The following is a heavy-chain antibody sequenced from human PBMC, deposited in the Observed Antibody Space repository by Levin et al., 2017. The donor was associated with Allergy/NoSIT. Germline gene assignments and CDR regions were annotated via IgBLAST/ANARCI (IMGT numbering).Heavy chain of an antibody. D-gene: IGHD2-15*01. V-gene: IGHV3-23*01. CDR1: GFTFSSYA. Sequence: PGGSLRLSCAASGFTFSSYAMSWVRQAPGKGLEWVSAISGSGGSTYYADSVKGRFTISRDNSKNTLYLQMNSLRAEDTAVYYCAKFGAPSVVVALTDYWGQGTLVTVSS. J-gene: IGHJ4*02. CDR2: ISGSGGST. CDR3: AKFGAPSVVVALTDY.